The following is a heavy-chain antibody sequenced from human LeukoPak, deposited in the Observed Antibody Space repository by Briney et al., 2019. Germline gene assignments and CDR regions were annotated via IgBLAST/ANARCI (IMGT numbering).Heavy chain of an antibody. J-gene: IGHJ4*02. D-gene: IGHD5-24*01. CDR3: ARDGTGVYNLVQY. CDR2: INPNSGGT. Sequence: ASVKVSCKASGYTFSTHYMHWVRQAPGQGLEWMGWINPNSGGTNYAQKFQGRVTMTRDTSISAVYMVLSRLRSDDTAVYYCARDGTGVYNLVQYWGQGTLVTVSS. V-gene: IGHV1-2*02. CDR1: GYTFSTHY.